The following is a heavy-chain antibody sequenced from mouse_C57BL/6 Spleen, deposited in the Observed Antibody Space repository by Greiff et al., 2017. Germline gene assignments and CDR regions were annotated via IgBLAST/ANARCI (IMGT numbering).Heavy chain of an antibody. D-gene: IGHD2-3*01. CDR3: TRGLLLGDYAMDY. V-gene: IGHV1-15*01. CDR2: IDPETGGT. J-gene: IGHJ4*01. CDR1: GYTFTDYE. Sequence: QVQLQQSGAPLFLPLASFTLSFKASGYTFTDYEMHWVKQTPVHGLEWIGAIDPETGGTAYNQKFKGKAILTADKSSSTAYMELRSLTSEDSAVYYCTRGLLLGDYAMDYWGQGTSVTVSS.